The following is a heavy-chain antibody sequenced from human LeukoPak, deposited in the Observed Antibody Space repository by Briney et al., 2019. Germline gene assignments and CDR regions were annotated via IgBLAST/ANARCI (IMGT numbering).Heavy chain of an antibody. CDR3: ARASITMVRGHDAFDI. CDR1: GFTFSSYA. V-gene: IGHV3-30-3*01. CDR2: ISYDGSNK. Sequence: GRSLRLSCAASGFTFSSYAMHWVRQAPGKGLEWVAVISYDGSNKYYADSVKGRFTISRDNSKNTLYLQMNSLRAEDTAVYYCARASITMVRGHDAFDIWGQGTMVTVSS. J-gene: IGHJ3*02. D-gene: IGHD3-10*01.